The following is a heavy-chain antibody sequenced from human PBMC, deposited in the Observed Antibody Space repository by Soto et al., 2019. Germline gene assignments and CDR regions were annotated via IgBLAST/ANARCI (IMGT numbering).Heavy chain of an antibody. CDR2: IYYSGST. J-gene: IGHJ5*02. CDR1: GCSISSGDYY. CDR3: ARVGITGTTLGFDP. Sequence: SETLSLTCTVSGCSISSGDYYWSWIRQPPGKGLEWIGYIYYSGSTYYNPSLKSRVTISVDTSKNQFSLKLSSVTAADTAAYYCARVGITGTTLGFDPWGQGTLVTVSS. D-gene: IGHD1-7*01. V-gene: IGHV4-30-4*01.